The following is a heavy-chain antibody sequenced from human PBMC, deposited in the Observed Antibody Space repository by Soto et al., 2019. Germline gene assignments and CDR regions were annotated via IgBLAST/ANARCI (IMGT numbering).Heavy chain of an antibody. J-gene: IGHJ6*03. Sequence: GGSLRLSCAASGFTFGGSALHWVRQASGKGLEWVGRIRSKPNNYATAYGASVKGRFTISRDDSKNTAYLQMNSLNTEDTAVYYCSRQASDFWSGKPQYYMDVWGKGTTVTVSS. CDR2: IRSKPNNYAT. D-gene: IGHD3-3*01. V-gene: IGHV3-73*01. CDR3: SRQASDFWSGKPQYYMDV. CDR1: GFTFGGSA.